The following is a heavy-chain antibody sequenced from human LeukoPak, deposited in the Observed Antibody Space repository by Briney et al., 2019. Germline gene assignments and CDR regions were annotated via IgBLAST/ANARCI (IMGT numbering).Heavy chain of an antibody. V-gene: IGHV4-38-2*02. D-gene: IGHD5-12*01. CDR3: ARDPYNGYDAFDI. Sequence: PSETLFLTCTVSGYSISSGYYWGWIRQPPGKGLEWIGSIHHSGSTYYNPSLNSRVTISVDTSKNQFSLNLSSVTAADTAVYYCARDPYNGYDAFDIGGQGTMVIVSS. CDR1: GYSISSGYY. CDR2: IHHSGST. J-gene: IGHJ3*02.